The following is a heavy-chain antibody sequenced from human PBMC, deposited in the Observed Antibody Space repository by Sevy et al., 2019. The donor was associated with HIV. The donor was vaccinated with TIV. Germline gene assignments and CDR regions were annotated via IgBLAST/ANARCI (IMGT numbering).Heavy chain of an antibody. V-gene: IGHV3-7*01. CDR1: GFTFSPYW. J-gene: IGHJ5*02. CDR3: AREVGLDR. CDR2: IRPDGSDK. Sequence: GESLKISCEASGFTFSPYWMTWVRQAPGKGLEWVANIRPDGSDKYYVDSVKGRFTISRDNAKNSLYLQMNSLRADDTAMYYCAREVGLDRWGQGALVTVSS. D-gene: IGHD3-16*01.